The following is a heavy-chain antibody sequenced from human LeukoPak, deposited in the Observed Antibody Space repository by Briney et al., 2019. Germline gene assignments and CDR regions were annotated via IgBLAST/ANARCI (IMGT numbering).Heavy chain of an antibody. V-gene: IGHV1-18*01. D-gene: IGHD3-10*01. CDR3: ASGSITMIRGVVYYYYGLDV. J-gene: IGHJ6*02. CDR1: GYTLTTYG. CDR2: ISGYDGST. Sequence: GASVKVSRQASGYTLTTYGVSWARQAPGQGPESMGWISGYDGSTRYAQQLQGRVTMTKDTAPSTAYVELRSLRSDDTAIYYCASGSITMIRGVVYYYYGLDVWGQGTTVTVSS.